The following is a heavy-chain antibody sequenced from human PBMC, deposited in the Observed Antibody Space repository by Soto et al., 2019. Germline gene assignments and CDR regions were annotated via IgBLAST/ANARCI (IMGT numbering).Heavy chain of an antibody. CDR1: GYTFTSYY. CDR3: TRASYSGYRYYYYGMDV. Sequence: SVKESCRASGYTFTSYYLHWVRQATVQGLQWVGIINPIGGSTSYAKKFQGRVTMTRDTSTSTVYMELSSLRSEDTAVYYCTRASYSGYRYYYYGMDVWGQGTPVPGS. V-gene: IGHV1-46*01. D-gene: IGHD5-12*01. J-gene: IGHJ6*02. CDR2: INPIGGST.